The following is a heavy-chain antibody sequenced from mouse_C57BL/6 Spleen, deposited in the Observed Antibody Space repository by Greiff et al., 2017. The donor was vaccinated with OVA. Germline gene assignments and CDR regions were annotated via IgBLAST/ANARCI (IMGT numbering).Heavy chain of an antibody. CDR1: GFTFTDYY. J-gene: IGHJ1*03. CDR2: IRNKANGYTT. Sequence: EVKLVESGGGLVQPGGSLSLSCAASGFTFTDYYMSWVRQPPGKALEWLGFIRNKANGYTTEYSASVKGRFTISRDNSHSILYLQMNALRSEDSATYYCARYEYYGSNDVWGTGTTVTVSS. V-gene: IGHV7-3*01. D-gene: IGHD1-1*01. CDR3: ARYEYYGSNDV.